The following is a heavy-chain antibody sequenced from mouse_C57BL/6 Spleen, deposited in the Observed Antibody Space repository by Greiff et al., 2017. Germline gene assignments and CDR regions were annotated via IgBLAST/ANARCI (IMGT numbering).Heavy chain of an antibody. D-gene: IGHD6-2*01. Sequence: EVKLLESGPGLVKPSQSLSLTCSVTGYSITSGYYWNWIRQFPGNKLEWMGYISYDGSNNYNSSLKNRISITRDTSKNQFFLKLNSVTTEDTATYYCARGLVWDYWGQGTTLTVSS. J-gene: IGHJ2*01. CDR2: ISYDGSN. CDR1: GYSITSGYY. CDR3: ARGLVWDY. V-gene: IGHV3-6*01.